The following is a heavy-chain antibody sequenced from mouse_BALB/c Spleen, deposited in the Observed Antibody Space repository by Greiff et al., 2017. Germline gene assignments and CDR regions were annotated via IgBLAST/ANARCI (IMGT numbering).Heavy chain of an antibody. CDR3: ARSHDGYYAWFAY. CDR1: GYSIASDYA. J-gene: IGHJ3*01. Sequence: DVKLQESGPGLVKPSQSLSLTCTVTGYSIASDYAWNWIRQFPGNKLEWMGYISYSGSTSYNPSLKSRISITRDTSKNQFFLQLNSVTTEDTATYYCARSHDGYYAWFAYWGQGTLVTVSA. D-gene: IGHD2-3*01. CDR2: ISYSGST. V-gene: IGHV3-2*02.